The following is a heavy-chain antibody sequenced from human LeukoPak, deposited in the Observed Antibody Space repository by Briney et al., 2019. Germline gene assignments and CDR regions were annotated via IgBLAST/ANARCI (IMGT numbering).Heavy chain of an antibody. V-gene: IGHV1-69*13. Sequence: ASVKVSCKASGGTFSSYAISWVRQAPGQGLEWVGGIIPIFGTANYAQKFQGRVTITADESTSTAYMELSSLRSEETAVHYCAVLWSGYLDWFDPWGQGTLVTVSS. CDR2: IIPIFGTA. D-gene: IGHD3-3*01. J-gene: IGHJ5*02. CDR1: GGTFSSYA. CDR3: AVLWSGYLDWFDP.